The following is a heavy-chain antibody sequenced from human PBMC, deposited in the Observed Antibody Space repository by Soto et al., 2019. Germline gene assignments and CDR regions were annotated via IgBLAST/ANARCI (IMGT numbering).Heavy chain of an antibody. CDR2: IDPSDSYT. Sequence: PGESLKISCKGSGYSFTSYWISWVRQMPGKGLEWMGRIDPSDSYTNYSPSFQGHVTISADKSVSTAYLQWSSLKASDTAMYYCARRGYCGYGGGDAFDIWGQGTMVTVSS. J-gene: IGHJ3*02. CDR3: ARRGYCGYGGGDAFDI. D-gene: IGHD5-12*01. CDR1: GYSFTSYW. V-gene: IGHV5-10-1*01.